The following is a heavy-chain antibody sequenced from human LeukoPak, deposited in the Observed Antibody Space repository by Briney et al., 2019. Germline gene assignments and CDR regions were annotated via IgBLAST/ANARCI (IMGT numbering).Heavy chain of an antibody. J-gene: IGHJ4*02. CDR3: AKPHFDY. V-gene: IGHV3-30*18. CDR2: VTHDGNFK. CDR1: GFSITNFA. Sequence: GGSLRLSCALSGFSITNFAMNWVRQAPGKGLEWVAIVTHDGNFKSYADSVKGRFTITRDESKNTLYLQMNSLRAEDTALYYCAKPHFDYWGQGTLVTVSS.